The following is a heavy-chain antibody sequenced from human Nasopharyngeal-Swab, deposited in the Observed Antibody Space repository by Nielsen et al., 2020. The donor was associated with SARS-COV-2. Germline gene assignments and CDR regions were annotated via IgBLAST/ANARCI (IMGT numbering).Heavy chain of an antibody. CDR2: ISGSDYST. V-gene: IGHV3-23*01. CDR3: AKDRDSGDDSDDYYHYYGMDV. CDR1: GFTFSTYA. J-gene: IGHJ6*02. D-gene: IGHD5-12*01. Sequence: GSLRLCCAASGFTFSTYAISWVRQAPGKGLEWVSVISGSDYSTHYADSVKGRFTISRDNSKNTVSLQMNSLRAEDTAIYYCAKDRDSGDDSDDYYHYYGMDVWGQGTTVTVSS.